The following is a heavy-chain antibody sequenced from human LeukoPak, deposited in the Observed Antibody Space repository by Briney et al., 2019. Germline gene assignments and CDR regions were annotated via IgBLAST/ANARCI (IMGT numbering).Heavy chain of an antibody. CDR2: ISGSGGST. D-gene: IGHD6-19*01. CDR1: GFTFSSYA. CDR3: AKGPASGWTPFLDY. V-gene: IGHV3-23*01. Sequence: GGSLRLSCAASGFTFSSYAMSWVRQAPEKGLEWVSAISGSGGSTYYADSVKGRFTISRDNSKNTLYLQMNSLRAEDTAVYYCAKGPASGWTPFLDYWGQGTLVTVSS. J-gene: IGHJ4*02.